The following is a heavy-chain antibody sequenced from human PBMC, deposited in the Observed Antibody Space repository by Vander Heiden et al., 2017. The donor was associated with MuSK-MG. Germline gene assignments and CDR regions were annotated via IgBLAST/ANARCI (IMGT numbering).Heavy chain of an antibody. Sequence: EVQLLQSGGGLVQPGGSLRLSCVASGFTFATYAMTWVRQGPGKGLEWVSVITGNGRTIYYADSVKGRFTISRDNSKKTLYLQMNSLRAEDTAVYYCANYCSTTSCYPFHHWGQGTLVTVSS. D-gene: IGHD2-2*01. CDR3: ANYCSTTSCYPFHH. CDR2: ITGNGRTI. V-gene: IGHV3-23*01. CDR1: GFTFATYA. J-gene: IGHJ1*01.